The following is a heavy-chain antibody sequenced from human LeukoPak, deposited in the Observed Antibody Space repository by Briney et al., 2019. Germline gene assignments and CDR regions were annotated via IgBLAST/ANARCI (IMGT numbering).Heavy chain of an antibody. Sequence: PSQTLSLTCTVSGGTISSGNYYWSWVRQPPGKGLEWIGYIYFNGNTYYNPSLTSRVTMSVDTSTNQFSLKLSSVTAADTAVYYCARILLDYFDSNGYPDYWGQGTLVTLSS. V-gene: IGHV4-30-4*01. CDR3: ARILLDYFDSNGYPDY. CDR1: GGTISSGNYY. D-gene: IGHD3-22*01. J-gene: IGHJ4*02. CDR2: IYFNGNT.